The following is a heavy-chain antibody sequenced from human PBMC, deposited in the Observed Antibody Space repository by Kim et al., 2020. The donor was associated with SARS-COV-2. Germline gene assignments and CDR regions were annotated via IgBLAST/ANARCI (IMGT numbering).Heavy chain of an antibody. V-gene: IGHV1-2*06. J-gene: IGHJ3*02. CDR1: GYTFTGYY. Sequence: ASVKVSCKASGYTFTGYYMHWVRQAPGQGLEWMGRINPNSGGSNYVQKFQGRVTMTRDTSISTAYMELSRLRSDDTAVYYCARQPEGASGQDAFDIWGQGTMVTVSS. D-gene: IGHD1-26*01. CDR2: INPNSGGS. CDR3: ARQPEGASGQDAFDI.